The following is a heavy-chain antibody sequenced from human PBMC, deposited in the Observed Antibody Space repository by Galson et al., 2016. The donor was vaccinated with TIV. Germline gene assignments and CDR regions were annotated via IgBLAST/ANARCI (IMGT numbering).Heavy chain of an antibody. Sequence: SLRLSFAASGFTFSDTWMTWVRQAPGKGLEWVGLIKRNSDGGTTDYAAPVNGRFTISRDDSKNTLYLQMNSLKSEDTAVYYCTTGTGKTNSDYWGQGILVTVSS. D-gene: IGHD1/OR15-1a*01. CDR2: IKRNSDGGTT. CDR1: GFTFSDTW. CDR3: TTGTGKTNSDY. V-gene: IGHV3-15*01. J-gene: IGHJ4*02.